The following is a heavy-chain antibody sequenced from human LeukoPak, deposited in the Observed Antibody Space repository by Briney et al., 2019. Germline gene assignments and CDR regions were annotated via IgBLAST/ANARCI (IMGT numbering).Heavy chain of an antibody. CDR2: IYYSGST. J-gene: IGHJ4*02. CDR3: ARNFYDYIWGSYRPYYFDY. Sequence: PSETLSLTCTVPGGSISSSSYYWGWIRQPPGKGLEWIGSIYYSGSTYYNPSLKSRVTISVDTSKNQFSLKLSSATAADTAVYYCARNFYDYIWGSYRPYYFDYWGQGTLVTVSS. D-gene: IGHD3-16*02. V-gene: IGHV4-39*01. CDR1: GGSISSSSYY.